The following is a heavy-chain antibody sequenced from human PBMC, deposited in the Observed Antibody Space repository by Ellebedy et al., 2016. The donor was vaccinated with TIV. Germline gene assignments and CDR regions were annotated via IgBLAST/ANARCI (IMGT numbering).Heavy chain of an antibody. Sequence: GESLKISCSASGFTFSSYGMHWVRQAPGKGLEYVSTISSDGDSTHYADSVKGRFTISRDNSTNTLWLQMSSLRAEDTAVYYCVKNPSLGRRVGWYFDLWGRGNLVTVSS. V-gene: IGHV3-64D*06. D-gene: IGHD7-27*01. J-gene: IGHJ2*01. CDR2: ISSDGDST. CDR3: VKNPSLGRRVGWYFDL. CDR1: GFTFSSYG.